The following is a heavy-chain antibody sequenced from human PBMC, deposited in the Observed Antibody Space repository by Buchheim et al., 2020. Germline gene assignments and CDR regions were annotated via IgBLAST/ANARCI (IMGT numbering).Heavy chain of an antibody. V-gene: IGHV3-23*01. CDR1: GFTFNTYA. CDR3: AKDRGYQLPDYYFDY. CDR2: ISYSGGSP. D-gene: IGHD2-2*01. Sequence: EVQLLESGGGLVQPGGSLRLSCAASGFTFNTYAMSWVRQAPGRGLEWVSAISYSGGSPYYADSVRGRFTISRDNSKNKRYLQMNSLRVEDTAIYYCAKDRGYQLPDYYFDYWGQGTL. J-gene: IGHJ4*02.